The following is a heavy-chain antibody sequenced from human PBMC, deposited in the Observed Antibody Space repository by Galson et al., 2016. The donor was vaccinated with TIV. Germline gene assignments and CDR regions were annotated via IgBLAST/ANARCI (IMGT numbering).Heavy chain of an antibody. CDR2: VYWDDDE. V-gene: IGHV2-5*02. J-gene: IGHJ3*02. CDR1: GFSLTTIGVG. CDR3: AHRRTTGYGDTFDI. D-gene: IGHD1-1*01. Sequence: PALVKPTQTLTLTCTFSGFSLTTIGVGVAWLRQPPGKALECLAVVYWDDDERYSPSLRSRLTVTKDTSKNQVALTMTNMDPVDTATYYCAHRRTTGYGDTFDIWGQGTMVTVSS.